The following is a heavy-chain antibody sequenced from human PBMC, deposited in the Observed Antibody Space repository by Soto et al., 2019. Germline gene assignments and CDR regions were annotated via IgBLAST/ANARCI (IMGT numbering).Heavy chain of an antibody. CDR2: IYYSGST. D-gene: IGHD1-26*01. Sequence: SETLSLTCTVSGGSISSGGYYWSWIRQHPGKGLEWIGYIYYSGSTYYNPSLKSRVTISVDTSKNQFSLKLSSVTAADTAVYYCAREVEGATSGDAFDIWGQGTMVTVSS. CDR3: AREVEGATSGDAFDI. V-gene: IGHV4-31*03. J-gene: IGHJ3*02. CDR1: GGSISSGGYY.